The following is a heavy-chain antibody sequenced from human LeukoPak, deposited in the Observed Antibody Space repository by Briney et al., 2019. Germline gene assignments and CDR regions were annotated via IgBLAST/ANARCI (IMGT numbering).Heavy chain of an antibody. CDR2: INPNSGGT. CDR1: GYTFTGYY. J-gene: IGHJ3*02. CDR3: ARGLGSPAGAFDI. V-gene: IGHV1-2*02. Sequence: ASVKVSCKASGYTFTGYYMHWVRQAPGQGLEWMGWINPNSGGTNYAQKFQGRVTMTRDTSISTAYMELSRLRSDDTAVYHCARGLGSPAGAFDIWGQGTMVTVSS. D-gene: IGHD3-16*01.